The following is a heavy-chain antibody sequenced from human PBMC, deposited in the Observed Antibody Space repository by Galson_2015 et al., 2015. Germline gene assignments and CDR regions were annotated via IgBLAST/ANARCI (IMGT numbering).Heavy chain of an antibody. V-gene: IGHV3-21*01. CDR2: ISSSSSYI. Sequence: SLRLSCAASGFTFSSYSMNWVRQAPGKGLEWVSSISSSSSYIYYADSVKGRFTISRDNAKNSLYLQMNSLRAEDTAVYYCSRGPRQLTSIRAGYWGQGTLVTVSS. D-gene: IGHD4-11*01. CDR1: GFTFSSYS. CDR3: SRGPRQLTSIRAGY. J-gene: IGHJ4*02.